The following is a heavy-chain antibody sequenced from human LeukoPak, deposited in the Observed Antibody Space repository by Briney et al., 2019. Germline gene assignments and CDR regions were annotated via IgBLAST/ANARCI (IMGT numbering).Heavy chain of an antibody. D-gene: IGHD4-17*01. CDR3: ARSPRYGDYYGCFDY. Sequence: PSETLSLTCTVSGGSISSYYGSWIRQPPGKGLEWIGYIYYSGSTNYNPSLKSRVTISVDTSKNQFSLKLSSVTAADTAVYYCARSPRYGDYYGCFDYWGQGTLVIVSS. CDR1: GGSISSYY. J-gene: IGHJ4*02. V-gene: IGHV4-59*01. CDR2: IYYSGST.